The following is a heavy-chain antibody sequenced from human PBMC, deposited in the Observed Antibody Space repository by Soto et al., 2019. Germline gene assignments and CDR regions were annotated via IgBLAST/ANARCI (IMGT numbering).Heavy chain of an antibody. CDR2: VYYSGST. J-gene: IGHJ4*02. CDR1: GGSISSSSYY. V-gene: IGHV4-39*01. D-gene: IGHD4-17*01. CDR3: ARQTTVGPYFDF. Sequence: QLQLQESGPGLVKPSETLSLTCTVSGGSISSSSYYWGWIRQPPGKGLAWIGSVYYSGSTYYNPSLKSRVTISVDTSKNQFSLKLSSVTAADTAVYYCARQTTVGPYFDFWGQGTLVTVSS.